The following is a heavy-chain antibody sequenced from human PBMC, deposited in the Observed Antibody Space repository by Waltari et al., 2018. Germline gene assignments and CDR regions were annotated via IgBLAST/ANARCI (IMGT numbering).Heavy chain of an antibody. V-gene: IGHV6-1*01. CDR3: ARGRDSAFDV. J-gene: IGHJ3*01. CDR1: GDNVSRNGAA. CDR2: TYYRTKWSN. Sequence: QVQLQQSGPGLVGPSQTLSLTCAISGDNVSRNGAAWNSIRQAPSRGHEWLGRTYYRTKWSNDYATTVKSRMTINPDTSKSQFSLQLNSVTPEETAVYFCARGRDSAFDVWGQGTTITVSS.